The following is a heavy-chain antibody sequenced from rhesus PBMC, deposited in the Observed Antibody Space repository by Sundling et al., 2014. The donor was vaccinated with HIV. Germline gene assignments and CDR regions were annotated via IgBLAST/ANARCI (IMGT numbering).Heavy chain of an antibody. Sequence: QVQLQESGPGLVKPSETLSLTCAISGGSISSGYYYWSWIRQPPGKGLEWIGEINASTGNTIYNPSLKSRLSLSKDTSKNQFSLKVTSVTAADTAKYFCTIGGSSRNYWGQGVLVRVSS. CDR3: TIGGSSRNY. V-gene: IGHV4-122*02. CDR2: INASTGNT. J-gene: IGHJ4*01. CDR1: GGSISSGYYY. D-gene: IGHD6-43*01.